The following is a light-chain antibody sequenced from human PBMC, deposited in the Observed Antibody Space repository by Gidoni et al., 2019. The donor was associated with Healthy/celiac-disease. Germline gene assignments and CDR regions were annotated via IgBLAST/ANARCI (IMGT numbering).Light chain of an antibody. Sequence: DIQMTQSPSSLSASVGDRVTITCRASQSISSYLNWYQQKPGKASKLLIYAASSLQSGVPSRFSGSGSVTDFTLTISSLQPEDFATYYCQQSYSTPRYTFGQGTKLEIK. V-gene: IGKV1-39*01. CDR3: QQSYSTPRYT. J-gene: IGKJ2*01. CDR1: QSISSY. CDR2: AAS.